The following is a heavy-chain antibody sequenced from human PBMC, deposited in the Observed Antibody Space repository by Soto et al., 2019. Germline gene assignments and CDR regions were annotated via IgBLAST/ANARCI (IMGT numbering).Heavy chain of an antibody. CDR2: INAGNGNT. J-gene: IGHJ4*02. CDR1: GYTFTSYA. Sequence: ASVKVSCKASGYTFTSYAMHWVRQAPGQRLEWMGWINAGNGNTKYSQKFQGRVTITRDTSASTAYMELSSLRSEDTAVYYCARDGNCNLGGAFDSWGQGTLVTVSS. V-gene: IGHV1-3*01. CDR3: ARDGNCNLGGAFDS. D-gene: IGHD1-1*01.